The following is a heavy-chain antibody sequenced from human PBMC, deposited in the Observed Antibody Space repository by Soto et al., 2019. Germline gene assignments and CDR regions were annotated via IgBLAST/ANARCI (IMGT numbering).Heavy chain of an antibody. CDR1: GFTVSSNY. CDR3: ARSGSATSQFDY. V-gene: IGHV3-66*01. Sequence: EVPLVESGGGLVQPGGSLRLSCAASGFTVSSNYMSWVRQAPGKGLEWVSIIYSGGITYYADSVRGRFTISRDNSKNTLYLQMNSLIAEDTAIYYCARSGSATSQFDYWGQGTLVTVSS. CDR2: IYSGGIT. D-gene: IGHD2-15*01. J-gene: IGHJ4*02.